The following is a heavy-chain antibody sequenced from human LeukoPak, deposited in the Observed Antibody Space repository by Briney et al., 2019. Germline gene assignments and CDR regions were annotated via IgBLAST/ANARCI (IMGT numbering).Heavy chain of an antibody. CDR2: ISYDGSYK. V-gene: IGHV3-30*04. J-gene: IGHJ4*02. CDR3: ARGQRRHTDMAPSFDY. D-gene: IGHD5-18*01. CDR1: AFTFSSYA. Sequence: PGTSLRLSCAASAFTFSSYAMHWVRQAPGKGLEWVAVISYDGSYKYYADSMKGRFTISRDNSKNTLYLQMNSLRAEDTAVSYCARGQRRHTDMAPSFDYWGQGTLVTVSS.